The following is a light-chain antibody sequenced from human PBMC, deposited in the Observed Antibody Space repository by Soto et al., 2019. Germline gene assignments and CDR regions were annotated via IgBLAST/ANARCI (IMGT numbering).Light chain of an antibody. CDR2: GNS. CDR1: SSNIGAGYD. V-gene: IGLV1-40*01. CDR3: QSYDKRLTAYV. Sequence: QSVLTQPPSVSGAPGQRVTISCTGSSSNIGAGYDVHWYQQLPGTAPKLLIYGNSNRPSGVPDRFSGSKSGTSASLAITGLQAEDEGHYYCQSYDKRLTAYVFGTGTKV. J-gene: IGLJ1*01.